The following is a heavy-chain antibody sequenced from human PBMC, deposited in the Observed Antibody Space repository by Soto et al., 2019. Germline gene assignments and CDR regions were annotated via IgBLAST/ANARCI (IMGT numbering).Heavy chain of an antibody. D-gene: IGHD6-13*01. Sequence: ASVKVSCKASGYTFTSYAMHWVRQAPGQRLEWMGWINAGNGNTKYSQKFQGRVTITRDTSASTAYMELSSLRSEDTAVYYCAREVALAAAGTGGIIDYWGQGTLVTVSS. CDR1: GYTFTSYA. J-gene: IGHJ4*02. CDR3: AREVALAAAGTGGIIDY. V-gene: IGHV1-3*01. CDR2: INAGNGNT.